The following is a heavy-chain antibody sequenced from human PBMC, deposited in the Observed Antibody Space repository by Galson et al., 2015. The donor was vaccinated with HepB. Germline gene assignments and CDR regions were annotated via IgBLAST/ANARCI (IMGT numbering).Heavy chain of an antibody. J-gene: IGHJ4*02. CDR3: AKDPAEMFVVNYWGYYFDD. Sequence: SLRLSCAASGFTFTNYGMHWVRQAPGKGLEWVALVSHDGSYKSYAESVKGRFTSFRDNSKGTLYLQMNSLRPEDTAVYYCAKDPAEMFVVNYWGYYFDDWGRGPLVTVSS. CDR2: VSHDGSYK. V-gene: IGHV3-30*18. D-gene: IGHD1-7*01. CDR1: GFTFTNYG.